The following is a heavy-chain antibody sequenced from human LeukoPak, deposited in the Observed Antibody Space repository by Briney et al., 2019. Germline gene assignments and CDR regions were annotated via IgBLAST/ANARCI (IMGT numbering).Heavy chain of an antibody. J-gene: IGHJ5*02. CDR1: GFSFNDYY. CDR3: ATDGAGFDT. V-gene: IGHV3-11*01. CDR2: INIGGTNT. Sequence: PGGSLRLSCAASGFSFNDYYMSWIRQAPGKGLEWLSYINIGGTNTHYADSVKGRFTISRDNAKKSLYLEMNNLRAEDTAVYYCATDGAGFDTWGQGVLVTVSS.